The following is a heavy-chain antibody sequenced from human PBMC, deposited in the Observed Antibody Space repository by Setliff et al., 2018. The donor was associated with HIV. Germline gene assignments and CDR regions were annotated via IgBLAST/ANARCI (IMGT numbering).Heavy chain of an antibody. D-gene: IGHD6-19*01. J-gene: IGHJ5*02. Sequence: SETLSLTCAVYGVSFSGYYWTWIRQPPGRGLEGSGEIIHSGGTNYNRSLKSRVTITADSSKNQLTLKLTSVTAADTAVYYCATQRSFQRAFEAVAGSFDPWGQGILVTVSS. CDR3: ATQRSFQRAFEAVAGSFDP. V-gene: IGHV4-34*12. CDR1: GVSFSGYY. CDR2: IIHSGGT.